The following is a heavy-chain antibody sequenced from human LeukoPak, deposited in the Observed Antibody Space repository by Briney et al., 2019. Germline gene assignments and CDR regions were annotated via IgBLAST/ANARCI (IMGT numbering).Heavy chain of an antibody. CDR1: GYTLTELS. D-gene: IGHD3/OR15-3a*01. V-gene: IGHV1-24*01. CDR2: FDPEDGET. Sequence: ASVKVSCKVSGYTLTELSMHWVRQAPGKGLEWMGGFDPEDGETIYAQRFQGRVTMTEDTSTDTAYMELSSLRSEGTAVCYCATDKDWGPGQWGQGTLVTVSS. J-gene: IGHJ4*02. CDR3: ATDKDWGPGQ.